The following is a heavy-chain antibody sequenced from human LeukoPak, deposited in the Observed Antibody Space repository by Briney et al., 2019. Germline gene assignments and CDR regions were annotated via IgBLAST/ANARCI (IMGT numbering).Heavy chain of an antibody. V-gene: IGHV3-23*01. CDR1: GFTFSSYA. CDR2: ISGGGAGT. J-gene: IGHJ4*02. D-gene: IGHD3-10*01. CDR3: ARHYGSGSYSQYFFDY. Sequence: GGSLRLSSAASGFTFSSYAMSWVLQAPGKGLEWVSAISGGGAGTYFADPVKGRFTISRDNSKNTLYLQMNSLRAEDTAVYYCARHYGSGSYSQYFFDYWGQGTLVTVSS.